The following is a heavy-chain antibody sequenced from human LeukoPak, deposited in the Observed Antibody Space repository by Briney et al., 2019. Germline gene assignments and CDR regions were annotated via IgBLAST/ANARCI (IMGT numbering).Heavy chain of an antibody. CDR3: ARDRGGDCSGAFDI. CDR1: GGSISSSSYY. V-gene: IGHV4-39*07. J-gene: IGHJ3*02. CDR2: IYYSGST. D-gene: IGHD2-21*02. Sequence: TSETLSLTCTVSGGSISSSSYYWGWTRQPRGRGLEWIGRIYYSGSTYYNPSLKRRLTISVDTSKNQSSLKLSSLTAGDTAVYYCARDRGGDCSGAFDIGGQGTMLSVSS.